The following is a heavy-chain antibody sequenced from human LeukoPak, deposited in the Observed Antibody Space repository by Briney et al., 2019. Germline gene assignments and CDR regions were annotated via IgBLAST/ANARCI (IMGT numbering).Heavy chain of an antibody. CDR1: GGSINSYY. J-gene: IGHJ4*02. V-gene: IGHV4-59*08. CDR2: IYYSGST. D-gene: IGHD3-22*01. CDR3: ARHGSDYYDWYYFDY. Sequence: SETLSLTCTVSGGSINSYYWSWIRQPPGKGLEWIGYIYYSGSTNYNPSLKSRVTISVDTSKNQFSLKLSSVTAADTAVYYCARHGSDYYDWYYFDYWGQGTLVTVSS.